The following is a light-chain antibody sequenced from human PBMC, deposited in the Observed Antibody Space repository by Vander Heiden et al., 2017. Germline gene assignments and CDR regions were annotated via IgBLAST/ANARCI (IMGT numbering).Light chain of an antibody. CDR2: AAS. J-gene: IGKJ1*01. V-gene: IGKV1-17*01. CDR3: LQHNSYPPT. CDR1: QGIRND. Sequence: DIQMTQPPSSLPASVGDRAPITCRASQGIRNDVGWYQQKPGKAPKRLIYAASSLQSGVPSRFSGSGSGTEFTLTISSLQPEDFATYYWLQHNSYPPTFGQGTKVEIK.